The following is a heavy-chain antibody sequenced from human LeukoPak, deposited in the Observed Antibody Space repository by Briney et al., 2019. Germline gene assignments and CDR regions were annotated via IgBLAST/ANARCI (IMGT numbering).Heavy chain of an antibody. CDR3: AGGHSSSYYYRGYGKWYYFDY. J-gene: IGHJ4*02. V-gene: IGHV1-8*01. CDR2: MNPNSGNT. CDR1: GYTFTSYD. Sequence: ASVKVSCKASGYTFTSYDINWVRQATGQGLEWMGWMNPNSGNTGYAQKFQGRVTMTRNTSISTAYMELSSLRSEDTAVYYCAGGHSSSYYYRGYGKWYYFDYWGQGTLVTVSS. D-gene: IGHD3-22*01.